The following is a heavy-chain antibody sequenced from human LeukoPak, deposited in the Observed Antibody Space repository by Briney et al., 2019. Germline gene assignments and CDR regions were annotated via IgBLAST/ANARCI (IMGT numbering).Heavy chain of an antibody. J-gene: IGHJ6*02. CDR3: ARDYPAMLSGYEDYYYGMDV. Sequence: GGSLRLSCAASGFTVSSNYMSWVRQAPGKGLEWVSDIYSGGSTYYAASVKGRFTISRDNSKNTLYLQMNSLRAEDTAVYYCARDYPAMLSGYEDYYYGMDVWGQGTTVTVSS. CDR1: GFTVSSNY. D-gene: IGHD5-12*01. V-gene: IGHV3-66*01. CDR2: IYSGGST.